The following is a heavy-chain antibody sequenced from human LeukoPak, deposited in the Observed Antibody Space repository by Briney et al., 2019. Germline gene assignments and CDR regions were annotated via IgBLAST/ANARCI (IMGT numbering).Heavy chain of an antibody. CDR2: ISWNSGSI. Sequence: GGSLRLSCAASGFTFDDYAMHRVRQAPGKGLEWVSGISWNSGSIGYADSVKGRFTISRDNAKNSLYLQMNSLRAEDTALYYCAKDTRDSSSSAYFDYWGQGTLVTVSS. CDR1: GFTFDDYA. D-gene: IGHD6-6*01. CDR3: AKDTRDSSSSAYFDY. J-gene: IGHJ4*02. V-gene: IGHV3-9*01.